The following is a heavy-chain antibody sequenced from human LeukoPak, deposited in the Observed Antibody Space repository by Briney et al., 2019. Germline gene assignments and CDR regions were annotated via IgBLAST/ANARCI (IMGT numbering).Heavy chain of an antibody. CDR3: VRDLSPVSDRNVWYDALDI. D-gene: IGHD1-1*01. CDR2: IAGDESQK. V-gene: IGHV3-7*01. Sequence: PGGSLRLSCVASGFSFTSSWMTWGRQAPGKGLEWVANIAGDESQKRYMDSVKGRFTISRDNAKNSLYLQLNSLRAEDTAIYYCVRDLSPVSDRNVWYDALDIWGQGTMVTVSS. CDR1: GFSFTSSW. J-gene: IGHJ3*02.